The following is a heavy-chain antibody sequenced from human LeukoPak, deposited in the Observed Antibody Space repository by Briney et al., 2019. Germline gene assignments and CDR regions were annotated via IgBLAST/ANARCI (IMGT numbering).Heavy chain of an antibody. CDR2: IYYSGST. CDR3: ATPGYTAMPWALDH. J-gene: IGHJ4*02. Sequence: PSETLSLTCTVSGGSISSGDYYWSWIRQPPGKGPEWIGYIYYSGSTYYNPSLKSRVTISVDTSKNQFSLKLSSVTAADTAVYYCATPGYTAMPWALDHWGQGTLVTVSS. D-gene: IGHD5-18*01. CDR1: GGSISSGDYY. V-gene: IGHV4-30-4*01.